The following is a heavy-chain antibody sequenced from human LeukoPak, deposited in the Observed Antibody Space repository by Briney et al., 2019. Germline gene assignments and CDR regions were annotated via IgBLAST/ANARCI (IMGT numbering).Heavy chain of an antibody. Sequence: PGGSLRLSCVASGIDFNVYEMHWVRQSPGKGLEWVALISDNGLRTNYAESLKGRFTVSRDNSMNTINLQMNNLKVEGTAVYFCARERRGYGYGTLDLWGQGTLVSVSS. D-gene: IGHD5-12*01. CDR1: GIDFNVYE. J-gene: IGHJ5*02. CDR3: ARERRGYGYGTLDL. V-gene: IGHV3-30*14. CDR2: ISDNGLRT.